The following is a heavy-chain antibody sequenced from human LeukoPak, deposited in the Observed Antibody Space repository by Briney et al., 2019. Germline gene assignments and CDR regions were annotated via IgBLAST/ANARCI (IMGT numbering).Heavy chain of an antibody. CDR2: IYYSGST. D-gene: IGHD6-19*01. J-gene: IGHJ4*02. Sequence: SETLSLTCTVSGGSISSSSYYWGWIRQPPGKGLEWIGSIYYSGSTYYNPSLKSRVTISVDTSKNQSSLKLSSVTAADTAVYYCARHAGDSSLYYFDYWGQGTLVTVSS. CDR1: GGSISSSSYY. CDR3: ARHAGDSSLYYFDY. V-gene: IGHV4-39*01.